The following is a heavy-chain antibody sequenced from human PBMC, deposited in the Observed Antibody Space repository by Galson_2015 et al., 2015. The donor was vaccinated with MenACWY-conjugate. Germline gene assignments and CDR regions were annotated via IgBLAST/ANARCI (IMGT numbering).Heavy chain of an antibody. V-gene: IGHV3-30*01. CDR1: GFSFSTYA. Sequence: SLRLSCAGSGFSFSTYAMHWVRQAPGKGLEWMAGISYGGDSKYYADTVKGRVSITRDKSTNTLFLQMNSLRPEDTAVYYCAGFACTNNVDTWGQGTLVTVSS. J-gene: IGHJ5*02. CDR2: ISYGGDSK. CDR3: AGFACTNNVDT. D-gene: IGHD1/OR15-1a*01.